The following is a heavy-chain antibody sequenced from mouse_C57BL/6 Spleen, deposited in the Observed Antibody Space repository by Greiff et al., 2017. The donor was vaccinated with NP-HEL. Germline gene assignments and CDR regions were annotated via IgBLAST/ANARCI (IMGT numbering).Heavy chain of an antibody. V-gene: IGHV1-76*01. Sequence: QVQPQQSGAELVRPGASVKLSCKASGYTFTDYYINWVKQRPGQGLEWIARIYPGSGNTYYNEKFKGKATLTAEKSSSTAYMQLSSLTSEDSAVYFCARPTYDYDWFAYWGQGTLVTVSA. J-gene: IGHJ3*01. D-gene: IGHD2-4*01. CDR2: IYPGSGNT. CDR1: GYTFTDYY. CDR3: ARPTYDYDWFAY.